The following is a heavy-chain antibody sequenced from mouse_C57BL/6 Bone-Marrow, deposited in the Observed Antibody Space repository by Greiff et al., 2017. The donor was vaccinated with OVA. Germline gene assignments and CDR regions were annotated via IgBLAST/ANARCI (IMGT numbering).Heavy chain of an antibody. CDR3: TRFRSAY. Sequence: EVQLQQSGTVLARPGASVKMSCKTSGYTFTSYWMHWVKQRPGQGLEWIGAIYPGNSDTSYNQKFKGKANLTAVTSASTAYMELSSLTNEDSAVYYCTRFRSAYWGQGTLVTVSA. V-gene: IGHV1-5*01. CDR2: IYPGNSDT. J-gene: IGHJ3*01. CDR1: GYTFTSYW.